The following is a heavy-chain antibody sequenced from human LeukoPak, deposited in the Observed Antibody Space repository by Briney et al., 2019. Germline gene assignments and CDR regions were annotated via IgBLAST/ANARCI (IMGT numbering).Heavy chain of an antibody. CDR3: AKADMQYRLLE. CDR2: ISGSGGST. J-gene: IGHJ4*02. V-gene: IGHV3-23*01. CDR1: GFTFSSYA. D-gene: IGHD3-9*01. Sequence: GGSLRLSCAASGFTFSSYAMSWVRQAPGKGLEWVPAISGSGGSTYYADSVKGRFTISRDNSKNTLYLQMNSLRAEDTAVYYCAKADMQYRLLEWGQGTLVTVSS.